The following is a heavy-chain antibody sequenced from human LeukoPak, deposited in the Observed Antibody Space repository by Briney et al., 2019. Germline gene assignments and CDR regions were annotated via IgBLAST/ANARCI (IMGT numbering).Heavy chain of an antibody. J-gene: IGHJ4*02. V-gene: IGHV3-48*01. Sequence: GGSLRLSCAASGFTFSSYSMNWVRQAPGKGLEWVSYISSSSSTIYYADSVKGRFTISRDNANKSLYLQMNSLRAEDTAVYYCARAGSYGALNQGYWGQGTLVTVSS. CDR1: GFTFSSYS. CDR3: ARAGSYGALNQGY. D-gene: IGHD3-10*01. CDR2: ISSSSSTI.